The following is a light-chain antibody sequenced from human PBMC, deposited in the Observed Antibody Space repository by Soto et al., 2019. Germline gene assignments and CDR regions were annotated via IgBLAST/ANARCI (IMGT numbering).Light chain of an antibody. J-gene: IGLJ1*01. CDR1: SSDVGRYNY. CDR2: EVT. V-gene: IGLV2-8*01. Sequence: QSVLTQPPSASGSPGQSVTISCIGTSSDVGRYNYVSWYQHHPGKAPKLIIYEVTKRPSGVPDRFSGSKSANTASLTVSGLQADDEADYYCSSYVGSNTYVFGTGTKLTVL. CDR3: SSYVGSNTYV.